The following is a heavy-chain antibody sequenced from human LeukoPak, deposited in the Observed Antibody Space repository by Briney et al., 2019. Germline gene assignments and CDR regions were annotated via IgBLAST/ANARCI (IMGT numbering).Heavy chain of an antibody. Sequence: GGSLRLSCAASGLTFRSYAMNWVRQAPGKGLEWVSYIDSSGSNIHYADSVKGRFTISRDNAKNSLYLQMNSLRAEDTAVYYCARTKEMASISYFDSWGQGTLVTVSS. V-gene: IGHV3-48*03. CDR3: ARTKEMASISYFDS. D-gene: IGHD5-24*01. J-gene: IGHJ4*02. CDR1: GLTFRSYA. CDR2: IDSSGSNI.